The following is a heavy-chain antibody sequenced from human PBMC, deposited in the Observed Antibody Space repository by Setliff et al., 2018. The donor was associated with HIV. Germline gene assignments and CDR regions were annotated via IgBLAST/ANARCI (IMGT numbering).Heavy chain of an antibody. CDR3: ARMGIVVVVAAPNWYFDL. D-gene: IGHD2-15*01. V-gene: IGHV4-38-2*01. Sequence: SETLSLTCAVYGGSFSGYYWGWIRQPPGKGLEWIGSIYHSGSTYYNPSLKSRVTISVDTSKNQFSLKLSSVTAADTAVYYCARMGIVVVVAAPNWYFDLWGRGTLVTVSS. J-gene: IGHJ2*01. CDR2: IYHSGST. CDR1: GGSFSGYY.